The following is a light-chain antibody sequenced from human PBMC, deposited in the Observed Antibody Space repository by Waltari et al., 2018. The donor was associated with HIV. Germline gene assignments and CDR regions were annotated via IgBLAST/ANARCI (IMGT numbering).Light chain of an antibody. V-gene: IGLV2-11*01. CDR2: DVT. CDR3: CSYAGTWL. Sequence: QSALTQPHSVSGSPGQSVTLSCTGTSSDAGHYNSVPWYQRHPGKAPKLMIYDVTKRPSGVPDRFSGSKSGNTASLTISGLQAEDDAEYYCCSYAGTWLFGGGTKLTVL. CDR1: SSDAGHYNS. J-gene: IGLJ3*02.